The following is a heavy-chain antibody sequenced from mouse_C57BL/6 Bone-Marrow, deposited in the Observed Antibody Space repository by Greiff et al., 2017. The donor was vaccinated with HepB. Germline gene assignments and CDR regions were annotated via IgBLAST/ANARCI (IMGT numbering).Heavy chain of an antibody. Sequence: VQLQQSGAELVRPGASVKLSCTASGFNIKDDYMHWVKQRPEQGLEWIGWIDPENGDTEYASKFQGKATITADTSSNTAYLQLSSLTSEDTAVYYCTTFSSADYWGQGTTLTVSS. CDR1: GFNIKDDY. D-gene: IGHD3-2*02. V-gene: IGHV14-4*01. CDR3: TTFSSADY. CDR2: IDPENGDT. J-gene: IGHJ2*01.